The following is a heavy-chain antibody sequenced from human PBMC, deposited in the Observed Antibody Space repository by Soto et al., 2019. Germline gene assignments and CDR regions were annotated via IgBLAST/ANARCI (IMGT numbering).Heavy chain of an antibody. Sequence: ASVKVSCKASGYTFTSYGITWVRQAPGQGLEWMGWISAYNGNTNYAQRLQGRVTMTTDTSTTTAYMELRSLRSGVTAVYYCARGQKLFQDGRFDYWGQGTLVTVSS. J-gene: IGHJ4*02. V-gene: IGHV1-18*01. D-gene: IGHD1-1*01. CDR2: ISAYNGNT. CDR1: GYTFTSYG. CDR3: ARGQKLFQDGRFDY.